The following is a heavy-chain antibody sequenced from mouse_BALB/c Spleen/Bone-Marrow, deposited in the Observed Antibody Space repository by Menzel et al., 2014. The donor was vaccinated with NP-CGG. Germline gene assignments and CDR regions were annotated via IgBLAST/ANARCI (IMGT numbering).Heavy chain of an antibody. CDR1: GFTFTNYW. CDR3: ALYGSRSEVAY. D-gene: IGHD1-1*01. J-gene: IGHJ3*01. CDR2: IDPSDSYI. Sequence: QVQLQQSGAELVKPGASVKLSCKASGFTFTNYWMHWVKQRPGQGLEWIGEIDPSDSYIQYNQKFKGKATSTVDKSSSTDYMHLSSLTSEDSAVYFCALYGSRSEVAYWGQGTLVTVSA. V-gene: IGHV1-69*02.